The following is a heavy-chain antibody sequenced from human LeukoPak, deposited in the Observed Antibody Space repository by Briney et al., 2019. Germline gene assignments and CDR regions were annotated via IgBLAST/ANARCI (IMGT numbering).Heavy chain of an antibody. Sequence: SDTLSLTCAVSGGSISSGDYSWSWIRQPPGKGLEWIGYIYHSGRTYYNPSLKSRVTISIDRSKNQFSLKLSSVTAADTAVYYCARDLLWFGEAYFDYWGQGTLVTVSS. V-gene: IGHV4-30-2*01. J-gene: IGHJ4*02. D-gene: IGHD3-10*01. CDR1: GGSISSGDYS. CDR3: ARDLLWFGEAYFDY. CDR2: IYHSGRT.